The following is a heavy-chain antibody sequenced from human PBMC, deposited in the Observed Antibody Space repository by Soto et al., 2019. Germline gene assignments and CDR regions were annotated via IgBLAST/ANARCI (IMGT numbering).Heavy chain of an antibody. CDR3: ARVGPPYYYDSSGYYYWFDP. CDR2: MNPNSGNT. V-gene: IGHV1-8*01. D-gene: IGHD3-22*01. Sequence: ASVKVSCKASGYTFTSYDINWVRQATGQGLEWMGWMNPNSGNTGYAQKFQGRVTMTRNTSISTAYMELSSLRSEDTAVYYCARVGPPYYYDSSGYYYWFDPWGQGTLVTVSS. J-gene: IGHJ5*02. CDR1: GYTFTSYD.